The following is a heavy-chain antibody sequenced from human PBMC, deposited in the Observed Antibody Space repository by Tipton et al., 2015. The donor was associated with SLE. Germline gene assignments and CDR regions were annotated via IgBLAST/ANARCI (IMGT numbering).Heavy chain of an antibody. Sequence: TLSLTCAVYGGSISSSNWWSWVRQPPGKGLEWIGEIYHGGSTNYNPSLQSRVTISVDTSKNQFSLKLTSVTAADTAVYYCARGYYGSGSSGYWGQGTLVTVSS. D-gene: IGHD3-10*01. CDR3: ARGYYGSGSSGY. J-gene: IGHJ4*02. V-gene: IGHV4-4*02. CDR2: IYHGGST. CDR1: GGSISSSNW.